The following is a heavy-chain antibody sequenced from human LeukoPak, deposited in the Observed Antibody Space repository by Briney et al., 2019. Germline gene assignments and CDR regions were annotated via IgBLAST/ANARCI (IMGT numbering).Heavy chain of an antibody. D-gene: IGHD3-16*01. CDR2: ISGRSSHV. CDR3: GRAFPPLRTASAGDL. J-gene: IGHJ4*02. Sequence: GGSLRLSCSASGFSFSDYDMNWFRQAPGKGLEWISSISGRSSHVYYGDSVKGRFSISRDNAMNPVFLQMNSLGVDDTAVYYCGRAFPPLRTASAGDLWGQGTLVTVSS. V-gene: IGHV3-21*01. CDR1: GFSFSDYD.